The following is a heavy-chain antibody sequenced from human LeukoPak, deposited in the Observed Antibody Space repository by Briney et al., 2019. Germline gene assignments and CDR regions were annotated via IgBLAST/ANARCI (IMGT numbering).Heavy chain of an antibody. CDR1: GGSINSYH. D-gene: IGHD3-10*01. Sequence: SETLSLTCTVTGGSINSYHWSWIRQPAGKGLEWIGRFYTSGTTTYNASLKSRVTMPVDTSKNQFSLQLTSVTAADTAVYYCARVGGIPLGAFDIWGQGTTVTVSP. J-gene: IGHJ3*02. CDR3: ARVGGIPLGAFDI. V-gene: IGHV4-4*07. CDR2: FYTSGTT.